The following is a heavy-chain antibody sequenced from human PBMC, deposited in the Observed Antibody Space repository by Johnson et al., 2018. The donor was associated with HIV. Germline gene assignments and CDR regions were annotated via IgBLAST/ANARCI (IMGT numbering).Heavy chain of an antibody. CDR3: ARSKDCSGGSCPDGFDI. CDR1: GFTFSDYY. J-gene: IGHJ3*02. D-gene: IGHD2-15*01. V-gene: IGHV3-11*04. CDR2: ISSSGNTI. Sequence: QVQLVESGGGLVKPGGSLRLSCAASGFTFSDYYMSWIRQAPGKGLEWVSYISSSGNTIYSADSVQGRFTISRDNAKNSLYLQMNSTRAEDTAVYYCARSKDCSGGSCPDGFDICGQGTMVIVS.